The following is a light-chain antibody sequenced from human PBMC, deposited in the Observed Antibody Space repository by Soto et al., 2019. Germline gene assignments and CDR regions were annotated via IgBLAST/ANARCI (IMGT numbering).Light chain of an antibody. CDR2: EVS. V-gene: IGLV2-14*01. CDR1: SSDVGGYNY. J-gene: IGLJ1*01. Sequence: QSALTQPASVSGSPGQSITISCTGTSSDVGGYNYVSWYQQHPGKAPKLMIYEVSYRPSGVSNRFSGSKPGNTASLTISGLQAEDEADYYCSSYTSSSTYVFGTGTKLTVL. CDR3: SSYTSSSTYV.